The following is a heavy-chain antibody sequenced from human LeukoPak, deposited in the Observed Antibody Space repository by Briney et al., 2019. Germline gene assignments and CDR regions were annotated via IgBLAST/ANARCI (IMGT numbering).Heavy chain of an antibody. CDR2: INPNSGGT. V-gene: IGHV1-2*02. Sequence: ASVKVSCKASGYTFTGYYMHWVRQAPGQGLEWMGWINPNSGGTNYAQKFQGRVTMTRDTSISTAYMELSRLRSDDTAVYYCARNGQTMVRGVTALRDYWGQGTLVTVSS. CDR1: GYTFTGYY. J-gene: IGHJ4*02. D-gene: IGHD3-10*01. CDR3: ARNGQTMVRGVTALRDY.